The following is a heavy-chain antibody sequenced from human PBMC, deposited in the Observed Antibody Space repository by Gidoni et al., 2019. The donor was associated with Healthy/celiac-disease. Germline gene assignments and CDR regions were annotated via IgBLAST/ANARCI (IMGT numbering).Heavy chain of an antibody. V-gene: IGHV4-34*01. D-gene: IGHD1-26*01. CDR1: GGSFRGYH. CDR3: ARGRRASGY. J-gene: IGHJ4*02. CDR2: INHSGST. Sequence: HVQLQLCGHALLKPSDNLSLPCAVHGGSFRGYHWSWIRQPTGKRLEWIGEINHSGSTNYNPSLKSRVTISVDTSKNQSSLKLSSVTAADTAVYYCARGRRASGYWGQGTLVTVPS.